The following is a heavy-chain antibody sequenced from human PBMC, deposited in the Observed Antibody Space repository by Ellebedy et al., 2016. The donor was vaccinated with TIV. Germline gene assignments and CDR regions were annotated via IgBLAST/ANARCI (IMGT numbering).Heavy chain of an antibody. D-gene: IGHD4-17*01. CDR2: ITSSVTSI. J-gene: IGHJ4*02. CDR1: GITFSRNS. Sequence: GASLKISCAASGITFSRNSMNWVRQAPGQGLEWISFITSSVTSIFYADSVRGRFTIFREHAKKSLYLQMHSLRAEDTALYYWASLRNYFGDSVGYWGQGTLVTVSS. CDR3: ASLRNYFGDSVGY. V-gene: IGHV3-48*04.